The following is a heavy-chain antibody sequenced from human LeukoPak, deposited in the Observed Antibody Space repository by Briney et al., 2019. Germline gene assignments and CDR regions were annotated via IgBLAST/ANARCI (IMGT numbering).Heavy chain of an antibody. CDR2: IIPIFGTA. D-gene: IGHD6-13*01. J-gene: IGHJ3*02. CDR1: GGTFSSYA. Sequence: SVKVSCKASGGTFSSYAISWVRQAPGQGLEWMGGIIPIFGTANYAQKFQGRVTITADESTSTAYMELSSLRSEDTAVYYCARGGIAAAGDAFDIWGQGTMVTVSS. V-gene: IGHV1-69*13. CDR3: ARGGIAAAGDAFDI.